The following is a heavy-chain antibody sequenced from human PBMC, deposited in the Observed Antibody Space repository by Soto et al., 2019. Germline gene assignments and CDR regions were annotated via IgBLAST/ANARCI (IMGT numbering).Heavy chain of an antibody. CDR2: IFYLGSS. D-gene: IGHD3-3*02. J-gene: IGHJ5*02. CDR3: ARHSLALRKNNWFDT. Sequence: SETLSLTCTVSGDSIISSDFYWGWVRQPPGKGLEWIGSIFYLGSSYYNPSLKSRVTMSVDTSKNQFSLRLRSVTAADTALYFCARHSLALRKNNWFDTWGQGIMVTVSS. CDR1: GDSIISSDFY. V-gene: IGHV4-39*01.